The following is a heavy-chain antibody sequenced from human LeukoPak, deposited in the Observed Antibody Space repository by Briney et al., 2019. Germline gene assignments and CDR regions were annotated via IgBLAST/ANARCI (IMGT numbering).Heavy chain of an antibody. CDR3: ARVTGYYDSSGYSKPYYYMDV. V-gene: IGHV4-59*11. D-gene: IGHD3-22*01. Sequence: SETLSLTCTVSGGSISSHYWSWIRQPPGKGLEWIGYIYYSGSTNYNPSLKSRVTISVDTSKNQFSLKLSSVTAADTAVYYCARVTGYYDSSGYSKPYYYMDVWGKGTTVTVSS. CDR1: GGSISSHY. CDR2: IYYSGST. J-gene: IGHJ6*03.